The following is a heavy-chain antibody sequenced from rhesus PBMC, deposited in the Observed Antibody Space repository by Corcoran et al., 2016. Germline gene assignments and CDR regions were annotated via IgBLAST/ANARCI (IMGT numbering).Heavy chain of an antibody. CDR3: ARDRAGTAFFDC. V-gene: IGHV4-127*01. D-gene: IGHD1-14*01. Sequence: QLQLQESGPGLVKPSETLSLTCAVSGGSISGGYGWSWIRQPPGKGREWIGHLFGSLGSTNHNPSHKSRVTISTDTSKNQFSLKLSSVTAADTGVYYYARDRAGTAFFDCWGQGVLVTVSS. J-gene: IGHJ4*01. CDR1: GGSISGGYG. CDR2: LFGSLGST.